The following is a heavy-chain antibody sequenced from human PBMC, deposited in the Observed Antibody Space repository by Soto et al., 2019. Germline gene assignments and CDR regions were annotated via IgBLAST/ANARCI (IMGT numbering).Heavy chain of an antibody. CDR1: GGSISSSSYY. J-gene: IGHJ5*02. Sequence: SSETLSLTCTVSGGSISSSSYYWSWIRQPPGKGLEWIGYIYYSGSTNYNPSLKSRVTISVDRSKNQFSLKLSSVTAADTAVYYCARVPDRWGQGTLVTVSS. CDR2: IYYSGST. V-gene: IGHV4-61*05. CDR3: ARVPDR. D-gene: IGHD2-2*01.